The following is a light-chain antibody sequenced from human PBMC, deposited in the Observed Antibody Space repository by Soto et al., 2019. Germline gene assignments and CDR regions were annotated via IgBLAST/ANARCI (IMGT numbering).Light chain of an antibody. CDR3: QQYGSSPMYT. J-gene: IGKJ2*01. V-gene: IGKV3-20*01. CDR2: GAS. CDR1: QSVSSSY. Sequence: EIMLTQSPGTLSLCPGERATLSCRASQSVSSSYLAWCQQKPGQAPRLLIYGASSRATGIPDRFSGSGSGTDFTLTISRLEPEDFAVYYCQQYGSSPMYTFGQGTKLEIK.